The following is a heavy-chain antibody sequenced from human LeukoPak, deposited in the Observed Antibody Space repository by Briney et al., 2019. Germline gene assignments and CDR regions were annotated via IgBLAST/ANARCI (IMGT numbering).Heavy chain of an antibody. D-gene: IGHD3-22*01. Sequence: PGGSLRLSCAVSGFTFSSYGMHWVRQAPGKGLEWVAVISYDGSNKYYADSVKGRFTISRDNSKNTLYLQMNSLRAEDTAVYYCAKVRGLYYDSSGYYFDYWGQGTLVTVSS. CDR3: AKVRGLYYDSSGYYFDY. J-gene: IGHJ4*02. CDR2: ISYDGSNK. CDR1: GFTFSSYG. V-gene: IGHV3-30*18.